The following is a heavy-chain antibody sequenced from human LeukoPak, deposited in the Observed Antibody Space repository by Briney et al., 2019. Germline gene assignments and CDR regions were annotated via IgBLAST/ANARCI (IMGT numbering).Heavy chain of an antibody. Sequence: ASVKVSCKASGYTFTAYYMHWVRQAPGQGLEWMGWINPNSGGTNYAQKFQGRVTMTRDTSISTAYMELSRLRSDDTAVYYCARDSSPYCTNGVCFYSFDHGGQGTLVTVSS. V-gene: IGHV1-2*02. D-gene: IGHD2-8*01. CDR3: ARDSSPYCTNGVCFYSFDH. CDR2: INPNSGGT. J-gene: IGHJ4*02. CDR1: GYTFTAYY.